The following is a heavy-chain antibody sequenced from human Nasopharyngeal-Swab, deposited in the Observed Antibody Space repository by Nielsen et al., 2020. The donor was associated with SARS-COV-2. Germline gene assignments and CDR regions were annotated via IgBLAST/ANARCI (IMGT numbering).Heavy chain of an antibody. CDR1: DGSISSYD. J-gene: IGHJ5*02. CDR2: IYTSGST. Sequence: SETLSPTCTAPDGSISSYDWSGIRQPAGKGREWFGRIYTSGSTNYNPSLKSRVTMSVDTSKNQFSLKLSSVTAADTAVYYCARDGGGYTGWFDPWGQGTLVTVSS. V-gene: IGHV4-4*07. CDR3: ARDGGGYTGWFDP. D-gene: IGHD5-18*01.